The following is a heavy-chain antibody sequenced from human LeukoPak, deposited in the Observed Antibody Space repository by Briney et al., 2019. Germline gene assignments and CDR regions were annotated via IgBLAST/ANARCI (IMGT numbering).Heavy chain of an antibody. CDR1: GFTFSSYA. CDR2: ISGSGGST. CDR3: AGEGEKYSSGFFDS. J-gene: IGHJ4*02. V-gene: IGHV3-23*01. D-gene: IGHD6-19*01. Sequence: GGSLRLSCAASGFTFSSYAMSWVRQAPGKGLGWVSAISGSGGSTYYADSVKGRFTISRDNSKNTLYLQMNSLRAEDTAVYYCAGEGEKYSSGFFDSWGQGTLVTVSS.